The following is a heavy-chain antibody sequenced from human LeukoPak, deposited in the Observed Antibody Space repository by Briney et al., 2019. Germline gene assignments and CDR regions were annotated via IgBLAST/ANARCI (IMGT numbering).Heavy chain of an antibody. Sequence: SETLSLTCTVSGGSISSGGYYWSWIRQHPGKGLEWIGYIYYSGSTYYNPSLKSRVTISVDTSKNRFSLKLSSVTAADTAVYYCARGAMKDIVVVPAAIEFDPWGQGTLVTVSS. J-gene: IGHJ5*02. D-gene: IGHD2-2*02. CDR2: IYYSGST. CDR3: ARGAMKDIVVVPAAIEFDP. V-gene: IGHV4-31*03. CDR1: GGSISSGGYY.